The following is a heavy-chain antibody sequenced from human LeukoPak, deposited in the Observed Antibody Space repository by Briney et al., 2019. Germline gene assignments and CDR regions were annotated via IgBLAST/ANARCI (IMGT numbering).Heavy chain of an antibody. CDR1: GFTFSGVW. D-gene: IGHD6-6*01. Sequence: PGGCLRLSCAVSGFTFSGVWMSWSRQAPGKGLEWVASINSDGSEGYYADVVKGRFTISRDNAKNSLYLQINSLRAEDTAVYYCARSSYSSSSSVWGQGTMVTVSS. CDR3: ARSSYSSSSSV. J-gene: IGHJ3*01. CDR2: INSDGSEG. V-gene: IGHV3-7*03.